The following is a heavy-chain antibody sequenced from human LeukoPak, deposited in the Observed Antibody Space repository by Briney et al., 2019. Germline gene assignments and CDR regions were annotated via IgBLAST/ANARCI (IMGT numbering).Heavy chain of an antibody. Sequence: SETLSLTCTVSGGSISSSSYYWGWIRQPPGKGLEWIGSIYYSGSTYYNPSLKSRVTISVDTSKNQFSLKLSSVTAADTAVYYCARVGYCSGGSCYWFDPWGQGTLVTVSS. J-gene: IGHJ5*02. CDR2: IYYSGST. D-gene: IGHD2-15*01. CDR1: GGSISSSSYY. V-gene: IGHV4-39*07. CDR3: ARVGYCSGGSCYWFDP.